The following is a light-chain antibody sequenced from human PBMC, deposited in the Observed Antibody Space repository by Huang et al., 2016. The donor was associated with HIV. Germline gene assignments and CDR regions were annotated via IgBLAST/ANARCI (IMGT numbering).Light chain of an antibody. V-gene: IGKV1-NL1*01. J-gene: IGKJ2*01. Sequence: IQMTQSPSSLSSSVGYRVTITCRASQGIYNSLDLYQQKSGKSPKLLLSAASRLQSGVPSRLRGSGSGTNYTLTISSLQPEDFATYYCQQYYDSLYTFGQGTKLEIK. CDR2: AAS. CDR1: QGIYNS. CDR3: QQYYDSLYT.